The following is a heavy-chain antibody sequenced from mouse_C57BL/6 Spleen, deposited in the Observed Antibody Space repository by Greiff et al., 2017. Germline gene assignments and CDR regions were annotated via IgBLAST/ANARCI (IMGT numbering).Heavy chain of an antibody. D-gene: IGHD1-1*01. CDR1: GYTFTDYA. CDR3: TRNGSSYFDY. CDR2: IDPETGGT. Sequence: QVQLQQSGAELVRPGASVTLSCKASGYTFTDYAMHWVKQTPVHGLEWIGAIDPETGGTAYNQKFKGKAILTADKSTSTAYMELRSLTSEDAAFYCCTRNGSSYFDYWGQGTTLTVSS. V-gene: IGHV1-15*01. J-gene: IGHJ2*01.